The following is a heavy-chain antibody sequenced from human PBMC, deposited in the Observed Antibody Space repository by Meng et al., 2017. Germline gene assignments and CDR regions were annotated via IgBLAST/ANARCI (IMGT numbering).Heavy chain of an antibody. CDR1: GYTFTSYA. J-gene: IGHJ4*02. CDR3: ARAVQKKYSSGWYSPRTYYFDY. V-gene: IGHV1-69*06. D-gene: IGHD6-19*01. CDR2: IIPIFGTA. Sequence: SVKVSCKASGYTFTSYAISWVRQAPGQGLEWMGGIIPIFGTANYAQKFQGRVTITADKSTSTAYMELSSLRSEDTAVYYCARAVQKKYSSGWYSPRTYYFDYWGQGTLVTVSS.